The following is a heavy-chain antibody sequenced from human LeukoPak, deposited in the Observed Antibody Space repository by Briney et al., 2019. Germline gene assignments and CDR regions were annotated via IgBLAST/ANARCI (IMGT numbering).Heavy chain of an antibody. V-gene: IGHV3-7*03. J-gene: IGHJ6*03. CDR2: IKQDGSEK. D-gene: IGHD1-26*01. CDR1: GFSFSSYW. CDR3: AREGWEPPYYYYYMDV. Sequence: GGSLRLSCAASGFSFSSYWMSWVRQAPGKGLEWVANIKQDGSEKYYVDSVKGRFTISRDNAKNSLYLQMNSLRAEDTALYYCAREGWEPPYYYYYMDVWGKGTTVTVSS.